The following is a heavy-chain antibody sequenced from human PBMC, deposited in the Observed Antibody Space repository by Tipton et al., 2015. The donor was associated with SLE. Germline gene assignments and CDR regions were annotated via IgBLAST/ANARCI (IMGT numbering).Heavy chain of an antibody. CDR1: GFTFSDYY. V-gene: IGHV3-69-1*01. Sequence: SLRLSCAASGFTFSDYYMSWVRQAPGKGLEWVSSISSSSYIYYADSVKGRFTISRDNAKNSLYLQMNSLRAEDTAVYYCARIGDFSWGQGTLVTVSS. CDR2: ISSSSYI. D-gene: IGHD3-10*01. J-gene: IGHJ5*02. CDR3: ARIGDFS.